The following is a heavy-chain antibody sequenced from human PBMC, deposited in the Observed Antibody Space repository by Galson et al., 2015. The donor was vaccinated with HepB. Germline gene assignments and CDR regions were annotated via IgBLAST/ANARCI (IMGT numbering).Heavy chain of an antibody. CDR3: VWALGYCSSTTCPRGS. CDR2: INPNTGGT. Sequence: SVKVSCKASGHTFTGYHMHWVRQAHGQGLEWMGRINPNTGGTDYAQKLQGRVTLTRDTSISTAYMELSRLTSDDTAVYYCVWALGYCSSTTCPRGSWGQGTLVTVSS. J-gene: IGHJ4*02. CDR1: GHTFTGYH. D-gene: IGHD2-2*01. V-gene: IGHV1-2*06.